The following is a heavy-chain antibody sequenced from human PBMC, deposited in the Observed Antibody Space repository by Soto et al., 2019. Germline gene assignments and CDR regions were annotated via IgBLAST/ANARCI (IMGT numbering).Heavy chain of an antibody. Sequence: EVQLLESGGGLVQPGGSLRLSCAASGFTFSSYAMSWVRQAPGKGLEWVSAISDSGGSTYYAGSVKGRFTISRDNSKNMLYLQMTSLRDEDTDGYYCASAGGWGTYYFGYWGQGTLVTGSS. CDR1: GFTFSSYA. CDR3: ASAGGWGTYYFGY. CDR2: ISDSGGST. V-gene: IGHV3-23*01. D-gene: IGHD3-16*01. J-gene: IGHJ4*02.